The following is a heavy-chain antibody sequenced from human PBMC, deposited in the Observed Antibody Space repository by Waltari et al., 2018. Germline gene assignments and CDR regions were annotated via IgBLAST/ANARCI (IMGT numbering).Heavy chain of an antibody. CDR3: ARLYDSSAYYNTYLDP. D-gene: IGHD3-22*01. CDR1: GYTFSNYG. V-gene: IGHV1-18*01. J-gene: IGHJ5*02. Sequence: QVQLVQSGAEVRKPGASVKVSCKASGYTFSNYGIAWVRQAPGPGLEWMGCVRGYNGDTKDAREFEGRLTVTTNTSTNTAHMELRSLRSDDTAVYYCARLYDSSAYYNTYLDPWGQGALVTVSS. CDR2: VRGYNGDT.